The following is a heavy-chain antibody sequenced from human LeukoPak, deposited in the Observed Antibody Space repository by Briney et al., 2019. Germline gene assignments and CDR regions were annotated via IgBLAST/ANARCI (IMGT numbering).Heavy chain of an antibody. Sequence: GESLKISCASSGFTFGSYDMTWVRPAPGKGLEWVSVITGSGDNTYYADSVKGRFTISRDNSKNTLYLQMNSLRAEDTAVYYCAKEVVRYWYFDPWGRGTLVTVSS. CDR2: ITGSGDNT. CDR1: GFTFGSYD. D-gene: IGHD2-15*01. CDR3: AKEVVRYWYFDP. J-gene: IGHJ2*01. V-gene: IGHV3-23*01.